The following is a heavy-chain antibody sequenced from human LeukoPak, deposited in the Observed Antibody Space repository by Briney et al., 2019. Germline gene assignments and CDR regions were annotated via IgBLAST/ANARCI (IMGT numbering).Heavy chain of an antibody. CDR2: FYYSGST. CDR3: ARLSSDWAFDF. D-gene: IGHD6-19*01. Sequence: SETLSLTCPVSGGSISSTNYYWGWIRQPPGKGLEWIESFYYSGSTYYNPSLKSRVTISVDTSKNQFSLKLSSVTAADTAVYYCARLSSDWAFDFWGQGTLVTVSS. J-gene: IGHJ4*02. CDR1: GGSISSTNYY. V-gene: IGHV4-39*01.